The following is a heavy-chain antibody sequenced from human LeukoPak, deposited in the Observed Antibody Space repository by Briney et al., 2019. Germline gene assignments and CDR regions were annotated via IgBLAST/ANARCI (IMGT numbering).Heavy chain of an antibody. Sequence: GGSLRLSXAASGFTFSSYGMHWVRQAPGKGLEWVAVIWYDGSNKYYADSVKGRFTISRDNSKNTLYLQMNSLRAEDTAVYYCAKGDSSGLCFDYWGQGTLVTVSS. CDR3: AKGDSSGLCFDY. V-gene: IGHV3-33*06. CDR1: GFTFSSYG. CDR2: IWYDGSNK. J-gene: IGHJ4*02. D-gene: IGHD3-22*01.